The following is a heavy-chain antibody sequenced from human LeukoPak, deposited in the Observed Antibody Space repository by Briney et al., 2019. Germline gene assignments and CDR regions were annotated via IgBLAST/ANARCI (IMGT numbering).Heavy chain of an antibody. D-gene: IGHD2-15*01. J-gene: IGHJ3*02. CDR1: GFTFNSYS. CDR3: ARGKRNCSGGSCYADAFDI. Sequence: GGSLRLSCAASGFTFNSYSMNWVRQAPGKGLEWVSYISSSSSTIYYADSVKGRFTISRDNAKNSLYLQMNSLRAEDTAVYYCARGKRNCSGGSCYADAFDIWGQGTMVTVSS. CDR2: ISSSSSTI. V-gene: IGHV3-48*01.